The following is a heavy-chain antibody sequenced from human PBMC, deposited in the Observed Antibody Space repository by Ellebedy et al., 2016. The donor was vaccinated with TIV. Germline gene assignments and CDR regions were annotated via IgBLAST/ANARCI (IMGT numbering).Heavy chain of an antibody. CDR3: ARRGVAVQGTDY. CDR1: GFTSSSYW. Sequence: PGGSLRLSCAASGFTSSSYWMHWVRQAPGKGLVWVSRINSDGSSRSYADSVKGRFTISRDNAKNTLYLQMNSLRVEDTAVYYCARRGVAVQGTDYWGQGTLVTVSS. D-gene: IGHD3-10*01. V-gene: IGHV3-74*01. CDR2: INSDGSSR. J-gene: IGHJ4*02.